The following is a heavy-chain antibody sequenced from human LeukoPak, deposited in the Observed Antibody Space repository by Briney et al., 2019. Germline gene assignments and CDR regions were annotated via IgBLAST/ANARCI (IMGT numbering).Heavy chain of an antibody. D-gene: IGHD3-22*01. V-gene: IGHV4-61*01. CDR2: IYYSGST. CDR1: GGSVSSGSYY. J-gene: IGHJ5*02. CDR3: ASPRSYYDSSGYYIS. Sequence: SETLSLTCTVSGGSVSSGSYYWSWIRQPPGKGLEWIGYIYYSGSTNYNPSLKRRVTISVDTSKNQFSLKLSSVTAADTAVYYCASPRSYYDSSGYYISWGQGTLVTVSS.